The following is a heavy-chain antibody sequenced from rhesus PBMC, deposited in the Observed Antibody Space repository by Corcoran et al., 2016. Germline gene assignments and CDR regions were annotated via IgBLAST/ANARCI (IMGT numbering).Heavy chain of an antibody. CDR2: ISGSGGST. V-gene: IGHV4-173*01. CDR3: TRTLGGSFDY. D-gene: IGHD5-42*01. J-gene: IGHJ4*01. CDR1: GGSIGSNY. Sequence: QLQLQESGPGLVKPSETLSLTCAVSGGSIGSNYWSWIRQLPGKGLEWIGLISGSGGSTDSHPSLKSRVTISTDTSKNQFSLNLRSVTAADTAIYYCTRTLGGSFDYWGQGVLVTVSS.